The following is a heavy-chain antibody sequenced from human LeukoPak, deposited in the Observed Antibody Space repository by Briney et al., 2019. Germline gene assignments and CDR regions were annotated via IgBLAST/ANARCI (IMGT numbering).Heavy chain of an antibody. D-gene: IGHD1-26*01. CDR2: IYTSGST. CDR1: GGSISSGSYY. V-gene: IGHV4-61*02. J-gene: IGHJ4*02. CDR3: ARERDLVGASFDY. Sequence: PSETLSLTCTVSGGSISSGSYYWSWIRQPAGKGLEWIGRIYTSGSTNYNPSLKSRVTISVDTSKNQFSLKLSSVTAADTAVYYCARERDLVGASFDYWGQGTLVTVSS.